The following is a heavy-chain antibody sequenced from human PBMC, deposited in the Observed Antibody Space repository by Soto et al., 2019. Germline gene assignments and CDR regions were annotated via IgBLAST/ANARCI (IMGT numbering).Heavy chain of an antibody. CDR2: ISSSSSYI. J-gene: IGHJ3*02. D-gene: IGHD1-26*01. CDR1: GFTFSSYI. Sequence: GGSLRLSCAASGFTFSSYIMNWVHQAPGNGQKWGSSISSSSSYIYYADSVKCRFTISRYNAKKSLYMQMNSLSAEETSVDYCARDPGWEILNHDAFDTWGKGTMVTVPS. V-gene: IGHV3-21*01. CDR3: ARDPGWEILNHDAFDT.